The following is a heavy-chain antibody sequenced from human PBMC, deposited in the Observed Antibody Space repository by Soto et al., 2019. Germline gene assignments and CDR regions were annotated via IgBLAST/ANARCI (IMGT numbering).Heavy chain of an antibody. D-gene: IGHD3-22*01. CDR3: ARGDYYDSSGLFDY. CDR1: GGSISSYY. V-gene: IGHV4-59*01. J-gene: IGHJ4*02. Sequence: PSETLSLTCTVSGGSISSYYWSWIRQPPGKGLEWIGYIYYSGSTSYNPSLKSRVTISVDTSKNQFSLKLSSVTAADTAVYYCARGDYYDSSGLFDYWGQGTLVTVSS. CDR2: IYYSGST.